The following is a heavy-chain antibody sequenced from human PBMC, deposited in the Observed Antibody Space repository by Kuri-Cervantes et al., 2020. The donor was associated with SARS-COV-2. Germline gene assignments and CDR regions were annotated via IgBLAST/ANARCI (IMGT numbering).Heavy chain of an antibody. V-gene: IGHV1-2*02. CDR2: INPNSGGT. CDR3: ARETPTGTTFFDY. Sequence: ASVKVSCKASGYTFTSYAMNWVRQAPGQGLEWMGWINPNSGGTNYAQKFQGRVTMTRDTSISTAYMELSRLRSDDTAVYYCARETPTGTTFFDYWGQGTLVTVSS. D-gene: IGHD1-7*01. J-gene: IGHJ4*02. CDR1: GYTFTSYA.